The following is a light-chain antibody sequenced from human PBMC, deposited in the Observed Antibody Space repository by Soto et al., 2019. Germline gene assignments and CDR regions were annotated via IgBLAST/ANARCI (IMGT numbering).Light chain of an antibody. V-gene: IGKV1-5*01. Sequence: DIQMTQSPSSLSASVVDRVTITCRASRSVRAWVAWYQQKPGKAPKVVIYDASSLESGFPSRFAGSRSGTEFTRTINSLQPDDSATYYCQQYNNFPGTFGQGT. CDR1: RSVRAW. CDR3: QQYNNFPGT. CDR2: DAS. J-gene: IGKJ1*01.